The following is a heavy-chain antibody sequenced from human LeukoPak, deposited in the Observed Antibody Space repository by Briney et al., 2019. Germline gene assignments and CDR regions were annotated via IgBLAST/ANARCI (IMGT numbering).Heavy chain of an antibody. CDR2: INPNGGSI. D-gene: IGHD2-8*01. Sequence: ASVKVSCKASGYTFTSYGISWVRQAPGQGLDWMGTINPNGGSIIYAQKFQDRVTVTRDTSTSTVYMELSSLRSEDTAVYYCARDDCTDGVCYLGYWGQRTLVIVSS. CDR1: GYTFTSYG. V-gene: IGHV1-46*01. J-gene: IGHJ4*02. CDR3: ARDDCTDGVCYLGY.